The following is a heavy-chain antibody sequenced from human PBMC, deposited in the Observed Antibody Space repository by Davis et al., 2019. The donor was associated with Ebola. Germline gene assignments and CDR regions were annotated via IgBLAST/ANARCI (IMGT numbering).Heavy chain of an antibody. Sequence: AASVKVSCKASGYTFTGYYMHWVRQAPGQGLEWMGRINPNSGGTNYAQKFQGRVTMTRDTSISTAYMELSRLRSDDTALYYCARGAQWLGMPFDYWGQGTLVTVSS. J-gene: IGHJ4*02. CDR3: ARGAQWLGMPFDY. CDR1: GYTFTGYY. D-gene: IGHD6-19*01. V-gene: IGHV1-2*06. CDR2: INPNSGGT.